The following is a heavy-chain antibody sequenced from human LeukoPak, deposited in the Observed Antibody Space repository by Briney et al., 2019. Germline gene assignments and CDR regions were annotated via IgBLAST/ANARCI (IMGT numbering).Heavy chain of an antibody. CDR3: ARAALEFDNSGRGC. J-gene: IGHJ4*02. Sequence: PGGSLRLSCAASGFTFSSYEMNWVRQAPGKGLEWVSLIYSAGDKYYADSVKGRFTISRDNFKNTLYLQMDSLRAEDTAVYHCARAALEFDNSGRGCWGRGTLVTVSS. D-gene: IGHD3-22*01. V-gene: IGHV3-66*01. CDR1: GFTFSSYE. CDR2: IYSAGDK.